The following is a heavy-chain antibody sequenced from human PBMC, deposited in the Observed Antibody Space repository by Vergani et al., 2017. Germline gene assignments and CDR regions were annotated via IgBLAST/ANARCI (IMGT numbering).Heavy chain of an antibody. CDR1: GFTFSSYA. CDR3: AGLGTVVTLRFDY. J-gene: IGHJ4*02. Sequence: QVQLVGSGGGVVQPGRSLRLSCAASGFTFSSYAMHWVRQAPGKGLEWVAVISYDGSNKYYADSVKGRFTNSRDNSKNTLYLQMNSLRAEDTAVYYCAGLGTVVTLRFDYWGQGTLVTVSS. V-gene: IGHV3-30*01. CDR2: ISYDGSNK. D-gene: IGHD4-23*01.